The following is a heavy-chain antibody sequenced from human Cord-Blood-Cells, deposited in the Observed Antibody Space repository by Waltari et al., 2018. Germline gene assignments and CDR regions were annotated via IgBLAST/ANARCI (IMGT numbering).Heavy chain of an antibody. V-gene: IGHV3-23*01. D-gene: IGHD2-2*01. CDR1: GFTFSSYA. CDR2: ISGSGGST. CDR3: AKEGDCSSTSCITLYYYYYYMDV. Sequence: EVQLLESGGGLVQPGGSLRLSCAASGFTFSSYAMSWVRQVPGKGLEWVSAISGSGGSTYYADSVKGRFTISRDNSKNTLYLQMNSLRAEDTAVYYCAKEGDCSSTSCITLYYYYYYMDVWGKGTTVTVSS. J-gene: IGHJ6*03.